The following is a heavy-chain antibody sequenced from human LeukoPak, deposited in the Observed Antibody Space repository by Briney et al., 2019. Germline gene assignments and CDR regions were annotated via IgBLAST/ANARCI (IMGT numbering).Heavy chain of an antibody. J-gene: IGHJ4*02. V-gene: IGHV3-11*01. CDR1: GFTFGDYY. Sequence: PGGSLRLSCAASGFTFGDYYMSWIRQAPGKGLEWISYITFSSKTTYYADSVKGRFTITRDNAKKSLYLQMDSLRSDDTAVYYCARHTSWYPNDYWGQGTLVTVSS. CDR2: ITFSSKTT. D-gene: IGHD1-14*01. CDR3: ARHTSWYPNDY.